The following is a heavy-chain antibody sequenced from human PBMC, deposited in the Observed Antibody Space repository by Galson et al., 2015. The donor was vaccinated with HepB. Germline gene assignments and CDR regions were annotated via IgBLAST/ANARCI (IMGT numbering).Heavy chain of an antibody. Sequence: SLRLSCAASGFTFSSYWMHWVRQAPGKGLVWVSRINSDGSSTSYADSVKGRFTISRDNAKNTLYLQMNSLRAEDTAVYYCARDLPGIAVAGLDAFDIWGQGTMVTVSS. D-gene: IGHD6-19*01. CDR1: GFTFSSYW. CDR2: INSDGSST. V-gene: IGHV3-74*01. J-gene: IGHJ3*02. CDR3: ARDLPGIAVAGLDAFDI.